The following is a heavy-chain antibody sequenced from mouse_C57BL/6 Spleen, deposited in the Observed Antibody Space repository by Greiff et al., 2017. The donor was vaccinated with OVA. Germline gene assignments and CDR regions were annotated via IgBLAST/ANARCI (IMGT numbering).Heavy chain of an antibody. CDR1: GYTFTSYW. CDR3: AISVSIYYDYENAMDY. J-gene: IGHJ4*01. Sequence: QVQLQQPGAELVKPGASVKVSCKASGYTFTSYWMHWVKQRPGQGLEWIGRIHPSDSDTNYNQKFKGKATLTVDKSSSTAYMQLSSLTSEDSAVYYCAISVSIYYDYENAMDYWGQGTSVTVSS. D-gene: IGHD2-4*01. CDR2: IHPSDSDT. V-gene: IGHV1-74*01.